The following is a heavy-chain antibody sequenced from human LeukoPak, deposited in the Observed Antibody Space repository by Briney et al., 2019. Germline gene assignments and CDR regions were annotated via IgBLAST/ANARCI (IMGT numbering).Heavy chain of an antibody. CDR3: ARDGYNSHFDY. V-gene: IGHV3-23*01. CDR1: GFAFSKYA. Sequence: GGSLRLSCAASGFAFSKYAMSWVRQAPGKGLEWVSGLIDSGSTKYYADSVRGRFTISRDNSKNTLYLQMNSLRAEDTAVYYCARDGYNSHFDYWGEGTLVTLSS. J-gene: IGHJ4*02. CDR2: LIDSGSTK. D-gene: IGHD5-24*01.